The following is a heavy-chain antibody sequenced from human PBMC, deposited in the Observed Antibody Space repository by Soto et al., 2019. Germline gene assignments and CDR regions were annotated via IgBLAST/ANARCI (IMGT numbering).Heavy chain of an antibody. J-gene: IGHJ5*02. CDR1: GGSVNGYY. CDR3: GARITVFGLLIPPFDH. V-gene: IGHV4-34*01. D-gene: IGHD1-20*01. CDR2: INHTGGT. Sequence: SATLSLTCAVYGGSVNGYYWNWMGQPPGTGLEWIGGINHTGGTHYNPSLKGRVTMSVDTSKSHFSLRLSSVTAADTAIFYCGARITVFGLLIPPFDHWGQGTQVTVSS.